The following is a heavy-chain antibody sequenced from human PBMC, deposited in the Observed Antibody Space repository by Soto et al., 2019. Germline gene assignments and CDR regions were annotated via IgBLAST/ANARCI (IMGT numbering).Heavy chain of an antibody. D-gene: IGHD2-15*01. CDR3: SRDSGGGMDV. Sequence: QVQLVESGGGVVQPGRSLRLSCAASGFTFSSYGMHWVRQATGKGLEWVAVIWYDGSNKYYADSVKGRFTISRDNSKNTLYLQMNSLRAEDTAVYYCSRDSGGGMDVWGQGTTVTVSS. J-gene: IGHJ6*02. V-gene: IGHV3-33*01. CDR1: GFTFSSYG. CDR2: IWYDGSNK.